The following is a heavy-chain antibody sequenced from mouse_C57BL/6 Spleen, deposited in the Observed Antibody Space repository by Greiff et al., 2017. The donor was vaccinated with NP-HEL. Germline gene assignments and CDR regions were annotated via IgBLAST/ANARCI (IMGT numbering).Heavy chain of an antibody. CDR2: ISDGGSYT. Sequence: DVTLVESGGGLVKPGGSLKLSCAASGFTFSSSAMSWVRQTPEKRLEWVATISDGGSYTYYPDNVQGRFTISRDNAKNNLYLQMSHLKSEDTAMYYCASSGTSYYFDYWGQGTTLTVSS. CDR3: ASSGTSYYFDY. J-gene: IGHJ2*01. D-gene: IGHD4-1*01. V-gene: IGHV5-4*03. CDR1: GFTFSSSA.